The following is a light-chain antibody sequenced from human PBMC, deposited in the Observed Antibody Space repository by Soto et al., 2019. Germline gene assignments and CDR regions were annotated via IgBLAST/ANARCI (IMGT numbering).Light chain of an antibody. V-gene: IGKV1D-12*01. J-gene: IGKJ4*01. CDR3: QQANSFPLT. Sequence: DIQLTQSPDSVSASVGDTITITCRASQPISSWIAWYQQKPGQAPKLLIYAASRLQSGVSFRFSGSRAETDFTLTLSSLQPEDFATYYCQQANSFPLTFGGGTRV. CDR1: QPISSW. CDR2: AAS.